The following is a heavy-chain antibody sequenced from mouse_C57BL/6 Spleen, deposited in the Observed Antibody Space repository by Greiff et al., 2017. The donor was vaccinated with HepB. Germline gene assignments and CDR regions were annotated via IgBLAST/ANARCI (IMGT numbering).Heavy chain of an antibody. CDR3: TPYGNLDY. D-gene: IGHD2-1*01. CDR2: IDPENGDT. CDR1: GFNIKDDY. Sequence: VQLQQSGAELVRPGASVKLSCTASGFNIKDDYMHWVKQRPEQGLEWIGWIDPENGDTEYASKFQGKATITSDTSSNTAYLQLSSLTSEDTAVYYCTPYGNLDYWGQGTTLTVSS. J-gene: IGHJ2*01. V-gene: IGHV14-4*01.